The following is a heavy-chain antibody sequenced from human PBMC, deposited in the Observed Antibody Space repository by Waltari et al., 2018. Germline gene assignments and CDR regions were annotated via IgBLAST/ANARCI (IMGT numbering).Heavy chain of an antibody. Sequence: EVQLLVSGGGLVQLGGSMSPSCADSGSTFIRRSLSWVGQAPGKGLEWGSAISCSGGSTYYADSVKGRFTISRDNAKNTLYLQMNSLRAEDTAVYYCARTNYGPYGRWGQGTLVTVSS. CDR2: ISCSGGST. V-gene: IGHV3-23*01. D-gene: IGHD3-10*01. CDR1: GSTFIRRS. CDR3: ARTNYGPYGR. J-gene: IGHJ4*02.